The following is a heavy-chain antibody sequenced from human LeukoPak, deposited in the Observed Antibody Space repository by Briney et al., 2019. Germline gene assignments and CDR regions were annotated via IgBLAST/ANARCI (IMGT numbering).Heavy chain of an antibody. D-gene: IGHD6-13*01. CDR2: INAGNGNT. CDR3: ARDEGRQLGDY. V-gene: IGHV1-3*01. Sequence: ASVKVSCKVSGYTFTSYAMHWVRQAPGQRLEWMGWINAGNGNTKYSQKFQGRVTITRDTSASTAYMELSSLRSEDTAVYYCARDEGRQLGDYWGQGTLVTVSS. CDR1: GYTFTSYA. J-gene: IGHJ4*02.